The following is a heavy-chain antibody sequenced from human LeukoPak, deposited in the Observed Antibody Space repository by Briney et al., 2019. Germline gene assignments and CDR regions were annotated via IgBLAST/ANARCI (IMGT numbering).Heavy chain of an antibody. CDR1: GFTFSSYG. J-gene: IGHJ4*02. Sequence: PGGSLRLSCAASGFTFSSYGMHWVRQAPGKGLEWVAVIGFDGSDKYYADSVKGRFTISRDNSKNTLYLQMNSLRAEDTAVYYCARDLDSYFDYWGQGTLVTVSS. V-gene: IGHV3-33*01. CDR3: ARDLDSYFDY. CDR2: IGFDGSDK.